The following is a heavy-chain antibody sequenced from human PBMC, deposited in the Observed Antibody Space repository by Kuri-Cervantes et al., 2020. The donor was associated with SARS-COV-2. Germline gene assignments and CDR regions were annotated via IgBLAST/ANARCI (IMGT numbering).Heavy chain of an antibody. CDR3: AKDTWIRAYYFDY. J-gene: IGHJ4*02. Sequence: GESLKISCAASGFMFSRCGMHWVRQAPGKGLEWVSAISGSGGSTYYADSVKGRFTISRDNSKNTLYLQMNSLRAEDTAVYYCAKDTWIRAYYFDYWGQGTLVNVSS. CDR2: ISGSGGST. CDR1: GFMFSRCG. D-gene: IGHD5-12*01. V-gene: IGHV3-23*01.